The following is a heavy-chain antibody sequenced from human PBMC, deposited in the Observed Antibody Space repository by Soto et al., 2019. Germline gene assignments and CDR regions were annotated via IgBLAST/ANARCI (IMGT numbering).Heavy chain of an antibody. CDR1: GYLISSGYY. V-gene: IGHV4-38-2*02. Sequence: SETLSLTCSVSGYLISSGYYWGWVRQTPGKGLEWLGSIDYSGRTYKNPSLKSRVSASVDTSKNQFSLKLSSVTAADTAVYYCARDGSSWYEDYYYGMDVWGQGTTVTVSS. CDR2: IDYSGRT. CDR3: ARDGSSWYEDYYYGMDV. J-gene: IGHJ6*02. D-gene: IGHD6-13*01.